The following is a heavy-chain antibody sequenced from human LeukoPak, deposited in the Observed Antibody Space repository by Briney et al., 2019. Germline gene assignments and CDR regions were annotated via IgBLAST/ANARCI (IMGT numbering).Heavy chain of an antibody. V-gene: IGHV3-48*01. CDR1: GFTFGSYA. J-gene: IGHJ6*03. CDR2: ISSSSSTI. Sequence: PGGSLRLSCAASGFTFGSYAMSWVRQAPGKGLEWVSYISSSSSTIYYADSVKGRFTISRDNAESSLYLQMNSLGAEDTAVYYCARDDHYNYYYMDVWGKGTTVTVSS. CDR3: ARDDHYNYYYMDV.